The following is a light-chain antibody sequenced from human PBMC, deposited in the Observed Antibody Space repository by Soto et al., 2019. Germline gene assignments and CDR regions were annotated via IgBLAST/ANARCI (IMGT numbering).Light chain of an antibody. J-gene: IGKJ1*01. CDR1: ESISGY. CDR3: HQSYISPPA. Sequence: DFQLTQSPSSLSASVGDRVTITCRTSESISGYLSWYQQKAGQPPKLLIFAASSLQNGVPSRFSGRGSGTEYTLTISSLQADDFATYYCHQSYISPPAFGQVTKVDI. V-gene: IGKV1-39*01. CDR2: AAS.